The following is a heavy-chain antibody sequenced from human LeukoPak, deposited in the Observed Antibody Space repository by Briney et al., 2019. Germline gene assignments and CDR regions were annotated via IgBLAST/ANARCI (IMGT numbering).Heavy chain of an antibody. J-gene: IGHJ6*02. V-gene: IGHV4-30-4*01. CDR2: IYYSGST. CDR1: GGSISSTAYY. CDR3: ARGLLWFGGYYYYGMDV. D-gene: IGHD3-10*01. Sequence: SETLSLTCTVSGGSISSTAYYWSWIRQPPGKGLEWIGYIYYSGSTYYNPSLKSRVTISVDTSKNQFSLKLSSVTAADTAVYYCARGLLWFGGYYYYGMDVWGQGTTVTVSS.